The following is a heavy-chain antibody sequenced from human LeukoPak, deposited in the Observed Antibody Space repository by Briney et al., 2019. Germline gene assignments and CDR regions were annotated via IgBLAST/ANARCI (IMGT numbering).Heavy chain of an antibody. V-gene: IGHV3-20*01. CDR2: INWNGGST. J-gene: IGHJ6*02. CDR1: GFTFDDYG. CDR3: ARARMRSGSYYRLDYYYGMDV. D-gene: IGHD3-10*01. Sequence: GGPLRLSCAASGFTFDDYGMSWVRQAPGKGLEWVSGINWNGGSTGYADSVKGRFTISRDNAKNSLYLQMNSLRAEDTALYHCARARMRSGSYYRLDYYYGMDVWGQGTTVTVSS.